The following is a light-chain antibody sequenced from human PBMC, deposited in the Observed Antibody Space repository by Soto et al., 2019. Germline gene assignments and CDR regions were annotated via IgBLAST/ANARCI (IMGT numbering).Light chain of an antibody. CDR3: QHSNSYSEA. J-gene: IGKJ1*01. CDR1: QGLSNY. Sequence: DIKRTQTPAPLSSSVGDRVTITCRASQGLSNYLACYQQKPGKVPKLLIYAASTLQSGVPSRFSVSGSGTEFTLTISSLQPDDFATNYCQHSNSYSEAFGQGTKVDIK. V-gene: IGKV1-27*01. CDR2: AAS.